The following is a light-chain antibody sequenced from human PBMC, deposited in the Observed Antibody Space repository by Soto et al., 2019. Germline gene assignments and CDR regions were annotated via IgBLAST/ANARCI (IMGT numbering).Light chain of an antibody. CDR2: GAS. J-gene: IGKJ5*01. CDR3: QQHTDWPPIT. CDR1: QSVNTK. V-gene: IGKV3-15*01. Sequence: EIVLTQSPATLSLSPGERATLSCRASQSVNTKLAWYQQKPGQPPRLLIYGASTRATGVPARFSGSGSGTDFILTISSLQSEDFAVYYCQQHTDWPPITFGQGTRLEIK.